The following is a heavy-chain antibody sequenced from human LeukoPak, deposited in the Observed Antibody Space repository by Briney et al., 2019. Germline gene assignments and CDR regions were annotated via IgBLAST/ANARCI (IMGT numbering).Heavy chain of an antibody. D-gene: IGHD2-2*02. CDR3: ARHWSGYCSSTSCYNYYMDV. CDR1: GGTFRGYY. V-gene: IGHV4-34*01. J-gene: IGHJ6*03. CDR2: SNDSGGT. Sequence: SETLSLTCAVYGGTFRGYYWSWIRQPPGKRLEWVGESNDSGGTNYNPSLKSRVTISVDTSKHQFSLKLSSVTAADTAVYYCARHWSGYCSSTSCYNYYMDVWGKGTTVTVSS.